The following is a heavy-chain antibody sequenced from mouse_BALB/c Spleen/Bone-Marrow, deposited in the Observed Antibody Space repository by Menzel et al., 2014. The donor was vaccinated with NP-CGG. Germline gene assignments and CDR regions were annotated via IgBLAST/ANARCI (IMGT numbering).Heavy chain of an antibody. Sequence: EVQLQQSGPGLVKPSQSLSLTCTVTGYSITSDYAWNWIRQFPGNKLEWMGYISYSGSTSYNPSLKSRISINRDTSKNQFFLQLNSVTTEDTATYYCARNYGYLYALDYWGQGTSVTVSS. CDR1: GYSITSDYA. J-gene: IGHJ4*01. CDR2: ISYSGST. V-gene: IGHV3-2*02. D-gene: IGHD1-2*01. CDR3: ARNYGYLYALDY.